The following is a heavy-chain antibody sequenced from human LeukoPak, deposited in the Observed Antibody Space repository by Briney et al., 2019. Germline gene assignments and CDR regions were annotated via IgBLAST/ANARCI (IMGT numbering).Heavy chain of an antibody. V-gene: IGHV4-39*01. CDR2: IYYSGST. J-gene: IGHJ5*02. Sequence: SETLSLTCTVSGGSISSSSYYWGWIRQPPGKGLEWIGSIYYSGSTYYNPSLKSRVTISVDTSKNQFSLKLSSVTAADTAVYYCARLYADCSSTSCLQIWSDPWGQGTLVTVSS. CDR3: ARLYADCSSTSCLQIWSDP. CDR1: GGSISSSSYY. D-gene: IGHD2-2*01.